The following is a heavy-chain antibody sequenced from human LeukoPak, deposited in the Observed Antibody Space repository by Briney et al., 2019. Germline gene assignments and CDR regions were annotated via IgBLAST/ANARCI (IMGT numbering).Heavy chain of an antibody. Sequence: ASVKVSCKASGYTFTGYYMYWVRQAPGQGLEWMGRINPNSGGTNYAQKFQGRVTMTRDTSISTAYMELSRLRSDDTAVYYCARFIAAAIDYFDYWGQGTLVTVSS. CDR3: ARFIAAAIDYFDY. CDR1: GYTFTGYY. D-gene: IGHD6-13*01. V-gene: IGHV1-2*06. J-gene: IGHJ4*02. CDR2: INPNSGGT.